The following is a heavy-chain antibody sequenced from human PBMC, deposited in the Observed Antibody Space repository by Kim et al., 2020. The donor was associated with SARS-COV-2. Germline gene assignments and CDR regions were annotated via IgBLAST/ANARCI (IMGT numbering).Heavy chain of an antibody. CDR3: AREDSASSGGDWFDP. CDR2: IWYDGSNK. Sequence: GGSLRLSCAASGFTFSSYGMHWVRQAPGKGLEWVAVIWYDGSNKYYADSVKGRFTISRDNSKNTLYLQMNSLRAEDTAVYYCAREDSASSGGDWFDPWGQGTLVTVSS. J-gene: IGHJ5*02. V-gene: IGHV3-33*01. CDR1: GFTFSSYG. D-gene: IGHD6-19*01.